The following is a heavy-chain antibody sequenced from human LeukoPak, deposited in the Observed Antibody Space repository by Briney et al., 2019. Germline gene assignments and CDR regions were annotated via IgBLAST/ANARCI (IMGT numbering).Heavy chain of an antibody. V-gene: IGHV3-30-3*01. CDR2: ISYAGSNQ. CDR1: GFTFSSYA. CDR3: AKDDYYGSGTYPFHF. Sequence: GGSLRLSCAASGFTFSSYALHWVRQAPGKGLEWVAVISYAGSNQYYADSVKGRFTISKDNSKNTLYLQMNSLRGEDTAVYYCAKDDYYGSGTYPFHFWGQGTLVTVSS. J-gene: IGHJ4*02. D-gene: IGHD3-10*01.